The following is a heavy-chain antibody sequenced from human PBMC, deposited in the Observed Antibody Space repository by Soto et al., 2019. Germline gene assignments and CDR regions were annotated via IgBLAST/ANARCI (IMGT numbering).Heavy chain of an antibody. J-gene: IGHJ4*02. V-gene: IGHV3-30*18. CDR2: TANDGSAQ. CDR3: AKSTGGSSWYPPDH. CDR1: GFIFTSYG. Sequence: QVQLVESGGGVVQPGGSLRLSCAGSGFIFTSYGVQWVRQSPGEGLEWVATTANDGSAQYYADSVTGRFTISRDNSKNTLFLQMDSLRPEDTGVYYCAKSTGGSSWYPPDHWGQGTLVTVSS. D-gene: IGHD6-13*01.